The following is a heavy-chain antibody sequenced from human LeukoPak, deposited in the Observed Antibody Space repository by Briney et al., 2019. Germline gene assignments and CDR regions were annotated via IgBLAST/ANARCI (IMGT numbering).Heavy chain of an antibody. CDR3: GRGTVTRYVDY. D-gene: IGHD4-17*01. Sequence: PSETLSLTCTVSGGSISSSGYYWGWFRQPPGNGLEWIASIHYDGTTYYNPSLMSRVTISVDTSRNQFSLKLSSVTAADTSVYYCGRGTVTRYVDYWGHGTLVTVSS. V-gene: IGHV4-39*01. CDR2: IHYDGTT. CDR1: GGSISSSGYY. J-gene: IGHJ4*01.